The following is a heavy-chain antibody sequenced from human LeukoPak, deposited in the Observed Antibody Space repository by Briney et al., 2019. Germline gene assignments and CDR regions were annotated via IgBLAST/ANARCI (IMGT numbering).Heavy chain of an antibody. CDR3: ARSYGSGNYFEY. CDR2: IYYSGSA. D-gene: IGHD3-10*01. V-gene: IGHV4-59*01. Sequence: PSETLSLTCTVSGGSISTYYWSWIRQPPGEGLEWIGYIYYSGSAKYNPSLKSRVTMSVDTSKNQFSLKLSSVTAADTVVYYCARSYGSGNYFEYWGQGTLVTVSS. J-gene: IGHJ4*02. CDR1: GGSISTYY.